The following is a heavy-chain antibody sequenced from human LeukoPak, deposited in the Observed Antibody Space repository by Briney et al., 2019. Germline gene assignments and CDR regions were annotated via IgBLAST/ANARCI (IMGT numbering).Heavy chain of an antibody. V-gene: IGHV4-30-2*01. Sequence: PSQTLSLTCAVSGGSISSGGYSWSWIRQPPGKGLEWIGYIYHSGSTYYNPSLKRRVTISVDTSKNQFSLKLSSVTAADTAVYYCARAGGGPYYDSSGSYDYWGQGTLVTVSS. J-gene: IGHJ4*02. D-gene: IGHD3-22*01. CDR1: GGSISSGGYS. CDR2: IYHSGST. CDR3: ARAGGGPYYDSSGSYDY.